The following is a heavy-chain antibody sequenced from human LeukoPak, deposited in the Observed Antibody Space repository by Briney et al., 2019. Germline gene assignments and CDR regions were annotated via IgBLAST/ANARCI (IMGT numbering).Heavy chain of an antibody. Sequence: SETLSLTCTVSGGSISSSSYYWGWIRQPPGKGLEWIGSIYYSGSTYYNPSLKSRVTISVDTSKNQFSLKLSSVAAADTAVYYCARLPQYQLLFYYYYMDVWGKGTTVTVSS. CDR1: GGSISSSSYY. CDR2: IYYSGST. V-gene: IGHV4-39*01. J-gene: IGHJ6*03. D-gene: IGHD2-2*01. CDR3: ARLPQYQLLFYYYYMDV.